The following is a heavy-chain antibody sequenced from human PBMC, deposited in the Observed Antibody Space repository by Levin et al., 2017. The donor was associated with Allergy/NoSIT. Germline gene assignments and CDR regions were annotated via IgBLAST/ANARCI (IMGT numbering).Heavy chain of an antibody. CDR2: ISYDGSNK. CDR1: GFTFSSYA. J-gene: IGHJ4*02. CDR3: AREITDGSGEGEADY. V-gene: IGHV3-30*04. D-gene: IGHD3-10*01. Sequence: GESLKISCAASGFTFSSYAMHWVRQAPGKGLEWVAVISYDGSNKYYADSVKGRFTISRDNSKNTLYLQMNSLRAEDTAVYYCAREITDGSGEGEADYWGQGTLVTVSS.